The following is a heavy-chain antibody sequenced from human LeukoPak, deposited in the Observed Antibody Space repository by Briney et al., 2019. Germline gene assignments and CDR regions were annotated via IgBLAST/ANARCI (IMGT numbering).Heavy chain of an antibody. CDR3: AKGGIRSGAFDI. Sequence: SETLSLTCTVSGGSISNYYWSWIRQPPEKGLEWIGYFYYSGSTSYNPSLKSRVTISVATSKNQFSLKLSSVTAADTAVYYCAKGGIRSGAFDIWGQGTRVTVSS. CDR2: FYYSGST. V-gene: IGHV4-59*01. J-gene: IGHJ3*02. CDR1: GGSISNYY. D-gene: IGHD6-13*01.